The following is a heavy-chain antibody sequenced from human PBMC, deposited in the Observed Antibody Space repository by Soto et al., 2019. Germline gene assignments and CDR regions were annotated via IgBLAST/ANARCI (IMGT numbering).Heavy chain of an antibody. CDR2: INPNSGGT. CDR3: ARAVAFYYYYGMDV. J-gene: IGHJ6*02. D-gene: IGHD2-15*01. Sequence: ASVKVSCKASGYTFTGYYMHWVRQAPGQGLEWMGWINPNSGGTNYAQKFQGRVTMTRDTSISTAYMELSRLRSDDTAVYYCARAVAFYYYYGMDVWGQGTTVTGSS. V-gene: IGHV1-2*02. CDR1: GYTFTGYY.